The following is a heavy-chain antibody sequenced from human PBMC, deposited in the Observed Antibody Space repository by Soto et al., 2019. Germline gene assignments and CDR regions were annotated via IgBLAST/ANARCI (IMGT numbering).Heavy chain of an antibody. Sequence: GGSLRLSCAASGLTFSSYAMSWVRQAPGKGLEWVSAISGSGGSTYYADSVKGRFTISRDSSKNTVSLEMTSLRAEDTAVYYCAKGGRQWLVPSDFNYWGQGALVTVSS. CDR3: AKGGRQWLVPSDFNY. D-gene: IGHD6-19*01. CDR1: GLTFSSYA. V-gene: IGHV3-23*01. J-gene: IGHJ4*02. CDR2: ISGSGGST.